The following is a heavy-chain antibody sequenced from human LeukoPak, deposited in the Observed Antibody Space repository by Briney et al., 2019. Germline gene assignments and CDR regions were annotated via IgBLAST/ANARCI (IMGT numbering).Heavy chain of an antibody. CDR3: ARDRLATVVTLRYYYYYGMDV. D-gene: IGHD4-23*01. Sequence: PGGSLRLSCAASGCTFSSHGLTWVRQAPGHGLEWVAVISYDGSNKYYADSVKGRFTISRDNSKNTLYLQMNSLRAEDTAVYYCARDRLATVVTLRYYYYYGMDVWGQGTTVTVSS. CDR1: GCTFSSHG. J-gene: IGHJ6*02. V-gene: IGHV3-30*03. CDR2: ISYDGSNK.